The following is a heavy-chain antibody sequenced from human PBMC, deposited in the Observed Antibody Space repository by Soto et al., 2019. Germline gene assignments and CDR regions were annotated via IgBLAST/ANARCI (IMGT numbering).Heavy chain of an antibody. CDR2: ILIGSGHI. CDR1: GFTFTTSA. CDR3: AATIIAVGGSGYYGLDV. V-gene: IGHV1-58*02. J-gene: IGHJ6*02. D-gene: IGHD3-3*01. Sequence: GASVKVSCKASGFTFTTSAIQRVRQARGPSLEWKTWILIGSGHINYAQQFHERVTITRDRSTGTVYMELRSLRSVDTAVYLCAATIIAVGGSGYYGLDVWGQGTTVTVSS.